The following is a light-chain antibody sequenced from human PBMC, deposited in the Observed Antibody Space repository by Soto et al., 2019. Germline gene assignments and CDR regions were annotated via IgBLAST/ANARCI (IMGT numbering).Light chain of an antibody. V-gene: IGKV3-11*01. CDR2: DAS. J-gene: IGKJ2*01. CDR3: QQRSNRPPYT. Sequence: EIVLTQSPATLSLSPGERATLSCRASQSVSRSLAWYQQKPGQAPRLLIYDASNRATGIPARFSGSGSGTDFTLTISSLEPEDFAVYYCQQRSNRPPYTFGQGTKLEIK. CDR1: QSVSRS.